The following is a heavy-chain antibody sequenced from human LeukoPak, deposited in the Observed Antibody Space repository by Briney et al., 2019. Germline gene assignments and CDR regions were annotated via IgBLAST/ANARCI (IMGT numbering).Heavy chain of an antibody. CDR2: LSGGGGDT. Sequence: SGGSLRLSCAASGFTFSSYAMSWVRQAPGKGPEWVSSLSGGGGDTYYADSVNGRFTISGDNSKKTLYLQMNSLRAEDTAVYYCAKDRYYDSRRAYDYWGQGTLVTVSS. J-gene: IGHJ4*02. CDR3: AKDRYYDSRRAYDY. V-gene: IGHV3-23*01. D-gene: IGHD3-22*01. CDR1: GFTFSSYA.